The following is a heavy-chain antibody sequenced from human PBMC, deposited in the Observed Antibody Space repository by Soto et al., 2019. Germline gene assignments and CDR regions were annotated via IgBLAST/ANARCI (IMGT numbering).Heavy chain of an antibody. CDR3: XXXXXGHCNGGSCHFGF. CDR2: IDWDDDK. D-gene: IGHD2-15*01. J-gene: IGHJ4*02. CDR1: GFSPSTSGMC. Sequence: PTQTLTLTCTFSGFSPSTSGMCVSWIRQPPGKALEWLARIDWDDDKYYSTSLKTRLTISKDTSKNQVVLTMTNMKXXXXXXXXXXXXXXGHCNGGSCHFGFCRLGTLVAVSX. V-gene: IGHV2-70*11.